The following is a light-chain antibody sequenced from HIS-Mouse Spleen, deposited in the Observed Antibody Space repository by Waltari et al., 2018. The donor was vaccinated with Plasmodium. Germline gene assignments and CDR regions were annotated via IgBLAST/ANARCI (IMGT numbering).Light chain of an antibody. Sequence: QSALTQPRSVSGSPGQSVTISCTGTSSDVGGYNYVSWYQQHPGKAPKLMIYDASKRPSGGPDRFSGSKSGNTASLTISGLQAEDEADYYCCSYAGSYTYVFGTGTKVTVL. V-gene: IGLV2-11*01. CDR2: DAS. CDR3: CSYAGSYTYV. J-gene: IGLJ1*01. CDR1: SSDVGGYNY.